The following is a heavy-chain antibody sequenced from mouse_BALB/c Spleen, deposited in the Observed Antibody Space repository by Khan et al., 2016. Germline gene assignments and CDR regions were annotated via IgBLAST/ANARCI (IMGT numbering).Heavy chain of an antibody. CDR1: GYTFTEYI. CDR2: FYPLSGSI. V-gene: IGHV1-62-2*01. CDR3: ARHDGNPHDAMDY. J-gene: IGHJ4*01. Sequence: QVRLQQSGAGLVKPGASVKLSCKASGYTFTEYIIHWVKQRSGQGLEWIGWFYPLSGSIKYDAKFKDKATLTADKSSSTVYMELSRLTSEDSAVYFYARHDGNPHDAMDYWGQGTSVTVSS. D-gene: IGHD2-1*01.